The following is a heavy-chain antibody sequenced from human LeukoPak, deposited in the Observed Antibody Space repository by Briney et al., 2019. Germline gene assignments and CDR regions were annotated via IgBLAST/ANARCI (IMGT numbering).Heavy chain of an antibody. J-gene: IGHJ4*02. V-gene: IGHV5-51*01. D-gene: IGHD1-26*01. Sequence: PGESLKICCKGSGYSFSNYYIDWVRQMPGKGLEWMGVMYPGGSDIRYSPSFQGQVTISADKSIDTAYLQWSSLKASDSAMYYCASRTGSYYPFDSWGQGTLVTVSS. CDR1: GYSFSNYY. CDR3: ASRTGSYYPFDS. CDR2: MYPGGSDI.